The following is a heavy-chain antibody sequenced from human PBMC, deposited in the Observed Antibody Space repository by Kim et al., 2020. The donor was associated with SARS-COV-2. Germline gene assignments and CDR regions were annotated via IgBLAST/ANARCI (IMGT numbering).Heavy chain of an antibody. J-gene: IGHJ4*02. CDR1: GGSFSGYY. CDR2: INHSGST. Sequence: SETLSLTCAVYGGSFSGYYWSWIRQPPGKGLEWIGEINHSGSTNYNPSLKSRVTISVDTSKNQFSLKLSSVTAADTAVYYCARSRHSSSRWTMPYYFDHWGQGTLLTVSS. V-gene: IGHV4-34*01. CDR3: ARSRHSSSRWTMPYYFDH. D-gene: IGHD6-13*01.